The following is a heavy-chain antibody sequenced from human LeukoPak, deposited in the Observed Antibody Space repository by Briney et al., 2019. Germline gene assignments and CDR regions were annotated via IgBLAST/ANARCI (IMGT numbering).Heavy chain of an antibody. Sequence: AASVKVSCKASGYTFTGYYMHWVRQAPGQGLEWMGWINPNSGGTNYAQKFQGRVTMTRDTSISTAYMELSRLRSDDTAVYYCARDGRYCSGGSCYGRYFQHWGQGTLVAVSS. D-gene: IGHD2-15*01. CDR1: GYTFTGYY. J-gene: IGHJ1*01. CDR3: ARDGRYCSGGSCYGRYFQH. CDR2: INPNSGGT. V-gene: IGHV1-2*02.